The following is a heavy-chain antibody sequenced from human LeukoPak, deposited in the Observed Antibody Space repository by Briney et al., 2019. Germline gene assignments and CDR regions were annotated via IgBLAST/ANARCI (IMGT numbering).Heavy chain of an antibody. V-gene: IGHV3-7*03. D-gene: IGHD6-13*01. CDR1: GFTFRSYA. Sequence: GGSLRLSCAASGFTFRSYAMTWVRQAPGKGLEWVANIKQDGSEKYYVDSVKGRFTISRDNAKNSLYLQMNSLRAEDTAVYYCARDGAWGIAAAGTFDHWGQGTLVTVSS. CDR2: IKQDGSEK. CDR3: ARDGAWGIAAAGTFDH. J-gene: IGHJ4*02.